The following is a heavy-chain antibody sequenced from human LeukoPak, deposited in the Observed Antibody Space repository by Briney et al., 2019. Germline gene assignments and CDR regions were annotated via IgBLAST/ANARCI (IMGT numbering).Heavy chain of an antibody. CDR2: INPSDGTT. V-gene: IGHV1-46*04. Sequence: ASVKVSCKASGYTFTKSDYMHWVRQAPGQGLEWMGIINPSDGTTFYAQKLQGRVTMTRDTSTNTVYMELSSLRSEDTAVFYCARGPTDMDFEYWCKGSLVTVSS. CDR3: ARGPTDMDFEY. CDR1: GYTFTKSDY. J-gene: IGHJ4*02.